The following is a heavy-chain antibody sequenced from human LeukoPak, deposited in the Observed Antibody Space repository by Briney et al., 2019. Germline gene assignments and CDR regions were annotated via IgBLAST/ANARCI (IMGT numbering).Heavy chain of an antibody. J-gene: IGHJ4*02. V-gene: IGHV3-30-3*01. D-gene: IGHD3-10*01. CDR1: GFTFSSYA. CDR3: ASDDAPMVRGVLDY. CDR2: ISYDGSNK. Sequence: PGGSLRLSCAASGFTFSSYAMHWVRQAPGKGLEWVAVISYDGSNKYYADSVKGRFTISRDNSKNTLYLQMNSLRAEDTAVYYCASDDAPMVRGVLDYWGQGTLVTVSS.